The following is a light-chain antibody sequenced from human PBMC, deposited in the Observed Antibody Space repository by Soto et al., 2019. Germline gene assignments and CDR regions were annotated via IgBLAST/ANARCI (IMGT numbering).Light chain of an antibody. V-gene: IGLV2-8*01. CDR1: SSDVGGYSY. J-gene: IGLJ2*01. Sequence: QSALTQPPSASGSPGQSVTISCTGTSSDVGGYSYVSWYQQHPGKAPKLMIYEVSKRPSGVPDRFSGSKSGNTASLTVSGLQAEDEANYYCSSYAGNNILVFGGGTQLTVL. CDR2: EVS. CDR3: SSYAGNNILV.